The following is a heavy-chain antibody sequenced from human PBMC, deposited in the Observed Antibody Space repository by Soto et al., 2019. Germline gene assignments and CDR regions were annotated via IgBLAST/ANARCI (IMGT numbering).Heavy chain of an antibody. CDR1: GFTLSGYA. CDR2: ISSNGVGT. Sequence: DVQLVESGGVVVQPGGSLRLSCAASGFTLSGYAMDWVRQAPGKGLEYVSGISSNGVGTYYANSVQGRFTISRDNSKNTVYLQMGSLRPEDMAVYYCARRARPDFYYMDVWGKGTTVTVSS. CDR3: ARRARPDFYYMDV. J-gene: IGHJ6*03. D-gene: IGHD6-6*01. V-gene: IGHV3-64*01.